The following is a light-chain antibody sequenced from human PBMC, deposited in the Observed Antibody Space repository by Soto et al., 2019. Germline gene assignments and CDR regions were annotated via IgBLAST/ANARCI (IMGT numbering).Light chain of an antibody. CDR1: QSVSNN. J-gene: IGKJ1*01. CDR2: DAS. V-gene: IGKV3-15*01. CDR3: QQYNIWPPWT. Sequence: ILMTQSPATLSVSPGERATLSCRASQSVSNNLAWYQQKPGQAPRLLIYDASTRATGIPARFSGSGAGTEFTLTIRGLQSEDCAVYFCQQYNIWPPWTFGKGTKVEVK.